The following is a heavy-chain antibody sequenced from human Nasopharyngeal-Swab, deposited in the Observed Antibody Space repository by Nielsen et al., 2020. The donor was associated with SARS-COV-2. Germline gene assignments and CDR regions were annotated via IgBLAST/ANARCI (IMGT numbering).Heavy chain of an antibody. CDR1: GGSLSSSHYY. Sequence: SETLSLTCTVSGGSLSSSHYYWGRTRQPPGKVREWIGTVSYRGPTYYNPSLKSRVTMSVDTSKNHFSLRLTSVTAADTAVYYCGRLTKTTVTRRLYFDYWGQGTLVTVSS. J-gene: IGHJ4*02. D-gene: IGHD4-11*01. CDR2: VSYRGPT. CDR3: GRLTKTTVTRRLYFDY. V-gene: IGHV4-39*02.